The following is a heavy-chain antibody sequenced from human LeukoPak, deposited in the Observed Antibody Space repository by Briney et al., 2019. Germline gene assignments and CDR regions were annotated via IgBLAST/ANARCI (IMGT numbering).Heavy chain of an antibody. D-gene: IGHD6-13*01. J-gene: IGHJ4*02. CDR1: GFTFSSYS. Sequence: GGSLRLSCAASGFTFSSYSMNWVRQAPGKGLEWVSSISSSSSYIYYADSVKGRFTISRDNAKNSLYLQMNSLRAEDTAAYYCARSIAAAGRRFDYWGQGTLVTVSS. CDR3: ARSIAAAGRRFDY. V-gene: IGHV3-21*01. CDR2: ISSSSSYI.